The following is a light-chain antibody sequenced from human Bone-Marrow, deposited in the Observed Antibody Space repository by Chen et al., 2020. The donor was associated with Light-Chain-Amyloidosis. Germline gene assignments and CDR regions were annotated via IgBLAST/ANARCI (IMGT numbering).Light chain of an antibody. J-gene: IGLJ3*02. V-gene: IGLV3-25*03. CDR3: QSADNSGIWV. CDR1: TLPRQY. Sequence: SYDLTQPPSVSVSPGQTARITCSGDTLPRQYAYWFQQRPGQAPVLVIYKDTERPSGIPERFSGSSSRTTVTLTISGVQAEDEADYYCQSADNSGIWVFGGGTKLTAL. CDR2: KDT.